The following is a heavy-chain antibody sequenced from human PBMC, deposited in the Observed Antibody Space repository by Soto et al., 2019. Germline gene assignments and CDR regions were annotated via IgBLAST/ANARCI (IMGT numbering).Heavy chain of an antibody. CDR3: ASMWMADPYYYGMDV. D-gene: IGHD5-12*01. J-gene: IGHJ6*02. CDR1: GFTFSSYA. V-gene: IGHV3-30-3*01. Sequence: GGSLRLSCAASGFTFSSYAMHWVRQAPGKGLEWVAVISYDGSNKYYADSVKGRFTISRDNSKNTRYLQMNSLGAGDTAVYYCASMWMADPYYYGMDVWGQGTTVTVSS. CDR2: ISYDGSNK.